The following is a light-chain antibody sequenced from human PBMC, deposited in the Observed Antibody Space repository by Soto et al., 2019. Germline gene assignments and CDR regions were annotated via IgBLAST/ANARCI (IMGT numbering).Light chain of an antibody. CDR1: QAISSW. J-gene: IGKJ4*01. V-gene: IGKV1D-12*01. CDR3: QQASSFPLT. Sequence: DIQMTQSPSSVSASVGDKVRITCRASQAISSWLAWYQQKPGKAPKLLIYAASHLETGVPSRFSGSGSGTDFTLTISSLQPEDFANYYCQQASSFPLTFGGGTKVDIK. CDR2: AAS.